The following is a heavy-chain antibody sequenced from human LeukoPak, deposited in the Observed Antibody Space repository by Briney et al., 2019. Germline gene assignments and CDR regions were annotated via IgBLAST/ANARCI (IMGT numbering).Heavy chain of an antibody. D-gene: IGHD2-2*02. V-gene: IGHV1-24*01. CDR1: GYTLTELS. CDR2: FDPEDGET. Sequence: ASVKVSCKVSGYTLTELSMHWVRQAPGKGLEWMGGFDPEDGETIYAQKFQGRVTMSEDTSTDTAYMELSSLRSEDTAVYYCATAPIVVVPAAIPIWSDYWGQGTLVTVSS. CDR3: ATAPIVVVPAAIPIWSDY. J-gene: IGHJ4*02.